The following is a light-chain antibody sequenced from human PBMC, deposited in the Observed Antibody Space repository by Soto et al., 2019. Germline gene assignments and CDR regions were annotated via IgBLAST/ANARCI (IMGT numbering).Light chain of an antibody. J-gene: IGKJ1*01. CDR1: QSVSSSY. CDR3: QQYGSAPWT. V-gene: IGKV3-20*01. CDR2: GAS. Sequence: EIVLTQSPGTVSLSPGERATLSCRASQSVSSSYLAWYQQKPGQAPRLLIYGASSRATGIPDRFSGSGSGTDLTLTISRLEPEDFAVYYCQQYGSAPWTFGQGTKVEIK.